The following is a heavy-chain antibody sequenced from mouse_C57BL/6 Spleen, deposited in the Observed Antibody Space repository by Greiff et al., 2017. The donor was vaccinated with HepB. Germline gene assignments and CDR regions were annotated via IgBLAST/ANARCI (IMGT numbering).Heavy chain of an antibody. Sequence: VHVKQSGPELVKPGASVKISCKASGYSFTDYNMNWVKQSNGKSLEWIGVINPNYGTTSYNQKFKGKATLTVDQSSSTAYMQLNSLTSEDSAVYYWAREEITTGPSWFAYWGQGTLVTVSA. D-gene: IGHD1-1*01. J-gene: IGHJ3*01. CDR1: GYSFTDYN. CDR3: AREEITTGPSWFAY. CDR2: INPNYGTT. V-gene: IGHV1-39*01.